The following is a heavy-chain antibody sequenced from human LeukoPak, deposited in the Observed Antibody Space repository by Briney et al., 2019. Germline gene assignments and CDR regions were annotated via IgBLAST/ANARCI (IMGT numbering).Heavy chain of an antibody. V-gene: IGHV4-34*01. J-gene: IGHJ4*02. D-gene: IGHD3-3*01. CDR2: INHSGST. CDR3: ARHLAPDFWTYEY. Sequence: PSETLSLTCAVYGGSFSGYYWSWIRQPPGKGLEWIGEINHSGSTYYNPSLKSRVTISVDTSKNQFSLKLSSVTAADTAVYYCARHLAPDFWTYEYWGQGTLVTVSS. CDR1: GGSFSGYY.